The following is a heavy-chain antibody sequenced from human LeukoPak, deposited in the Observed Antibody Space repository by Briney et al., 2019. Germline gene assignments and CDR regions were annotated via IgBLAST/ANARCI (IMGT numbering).Heavy chain of an antibody. V-gene: IGHV3-23*01. CDR2: ISGSGGST. D-gene: IGHD4-17*01. J-gene: IGHJ4*02. Sequence: PGGSLRPSCAASGFTFSGYAMSWVRQAPGKGLEWVSAISGSGGSTYYADSVKGRFTISRDNSKNTLYLQMNSLRAEDTAVYYCAKGRNYGDYEAIFDYWGQGTLVTVSS. CDR1: GFTFSGYA. CDR3: AKGRNYGDYEAIFDY.